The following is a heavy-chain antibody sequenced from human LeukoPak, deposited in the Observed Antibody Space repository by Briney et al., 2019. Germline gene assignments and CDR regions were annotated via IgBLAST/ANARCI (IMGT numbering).Heavy chain of an antibody. J-gene: IGHJ4*02. CDR3: AKTSRVNSAYDSPFDY. Sequence: PGKSLRLSCAASGFTFSSYGMHWVRQAPGKGLEWVALIWYDGSNTYYADSVKGRFTISRDNSKNTLYLQMNSLRAEDTAIYYCAKTSRVNSAYDSPFDYWGQGTLVTVSS. CDR2: IWYDGSNT. V-gene: IGHV3-33*06. CDR1: GFTFSSYG. D-gene: IGHD5-12*01.